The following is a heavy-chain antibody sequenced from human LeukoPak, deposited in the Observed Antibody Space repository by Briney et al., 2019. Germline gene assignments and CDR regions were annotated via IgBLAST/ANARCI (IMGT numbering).Heavy chain of an antibody. CDR3: ARGSSCRTSCYRDFDY. Sequence: ASVKVFCKASGYNFTSYDINWVRQATGQGLEWMGSMNPNSGNTGYAQKFQGRVTMTRNTSISTAYMELSSLRSEDTAVYYCARGSSCRTSCYRDFDYWGQGTLVTVSS. V-gene: IGHV1-8*01. CDR1: GYNFTSYD. CDR2: MNPNSGNT. J-gene: IGHJ4*02. D-gene: IGHD2-2*02.